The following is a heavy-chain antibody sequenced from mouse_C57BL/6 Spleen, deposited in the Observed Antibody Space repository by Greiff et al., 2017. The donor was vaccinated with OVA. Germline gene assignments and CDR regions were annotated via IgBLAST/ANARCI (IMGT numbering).Heavy chain of an antibody. J-gene: IGHJ2*01. D-gene: IGHD2-1*01. V-gene: IGHV1-42*01. CDR1: GYSFTGYY. CDR2: INPSTGGT. CDR3: ARSRGGNFCDY. Sequence: VQLQQSGPELVKPGASVKISCKASGYSFTGYYMNWVKQSPEKRLEWLGEINPSTGGTTYSEKCKAKALLTVDKSTSTAYMKLKSLTSEDSAVDYRARSRGGNFCDYWGQGTTLTVSS.